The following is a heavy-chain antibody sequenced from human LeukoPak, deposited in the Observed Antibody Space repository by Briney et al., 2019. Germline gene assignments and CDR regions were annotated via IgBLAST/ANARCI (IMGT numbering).Heavy chain of an antibody. J-gene: IGHJ4*02. V-gene: IGHV1-18*01. CDR1: GYTFTSYG. CDR2: ISAYNGNT. D-gene: IGHD3-16*02. CDR3: VRDGGYDYVWGSYRYEDY. Sequence: ASVKVSCKASGYTFTSYGISWVRQAPGQGLEWMGWISAYNGNTNYAQKLQGRVTMTTDTSTSTAYMELRSLRSDDTAVYYCVRDGGYDYVWGSYRYEDYWGQGTLVTVSS.